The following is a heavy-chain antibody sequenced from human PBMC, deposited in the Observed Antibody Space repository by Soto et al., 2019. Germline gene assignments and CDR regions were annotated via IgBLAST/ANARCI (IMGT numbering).Heavy chain of an antibody. Sequence: QVQLVQSGAEVKQPGASVKVSCKASGYTFTGYYMHWGRPAPGQGLEWMGWINPNSGGTNYAQTFQGRVTMTRDTSISTAYMELSRLRSDDTAVYYCARTEGFDYWGQGTLVTVSS. J-gene: IGHJ4*02. CDR1: GYTFTGYY. CDR2: INPNSGGT. CDR3: ARTEGFDY. V-gene: IGHV1-2*02.